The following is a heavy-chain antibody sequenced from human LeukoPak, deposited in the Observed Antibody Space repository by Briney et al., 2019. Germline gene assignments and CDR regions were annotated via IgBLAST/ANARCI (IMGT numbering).Heavy chain of an antibody. D-gene: IGHD1-26*01. Sequence: GGSLRLSCAASGFTFSSYSMNWVRQAPGKGLEWVSSISSSSSYIFYADSVKGRFTTSRDNAKNSLYLQMNSLRAEDTALYYCARIKVGATGIDYWGQGTLVTVSS. J-gene: IGHJ4*02. CDR1: GFTFSSYS. CDR3: ARIKVGATGIDY. V-gene: IGHV3-21*04. CDR2: ISSSSSYI.